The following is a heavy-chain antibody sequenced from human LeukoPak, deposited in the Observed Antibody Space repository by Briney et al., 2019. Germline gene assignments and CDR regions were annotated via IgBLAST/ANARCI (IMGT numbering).Heavy chain of an antibody. CDR3: AREGGSSSSLGY. V-gene: IGHV3-33*01. CDR2: IWYDGSNK. Sequence: GRSLRLSCAASGFTFSSYGMHWVRQAPGKGLEWVAVIWYDGSNKYYADSVKGRFTISRDNSKNTLYLQMNSLRAEDTAVYYCAREGGSSSSLGYWGQGTLVTVS. CDR1: GFTFSSYG. D-gene: IGHD6-6*01. J-gene: IGHJ4*02.